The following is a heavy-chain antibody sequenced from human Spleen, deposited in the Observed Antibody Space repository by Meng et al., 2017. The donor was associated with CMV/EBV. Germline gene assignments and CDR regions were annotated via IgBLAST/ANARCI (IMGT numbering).Heavy chain of an antibody. CDR3: AREFITIFGVIITGDSYGMDV. J-gene: IGHJ6*02. D-gene: IGHD3-3*01. Sequence: GESLKISCAASGFTFSSYWMSWVRQAPGKGLEWVANIKEDGSKKYYVDSVKGRFTISRDNAKNSLYLQMNSLRAEDTAVYYCAREFITIFGVIITGDSYGMDVWGQGTTVTVSS. CDR2: IKEDGSKK. CDR1: GFTFSSYW. V-gene: IGHV3-7*03.